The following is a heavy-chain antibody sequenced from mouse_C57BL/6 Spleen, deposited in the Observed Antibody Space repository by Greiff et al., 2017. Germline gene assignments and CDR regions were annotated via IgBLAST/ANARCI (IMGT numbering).Heavy chain of an antibody. CDR1: GFSLTSYA. V-gene: IGHV2-9-1*01. D-gene: IGHD2-4*01. CDR3: ARNSLMITSYYIDY. Sequence: QVQLKESGPGLVAPSQSLSITCTVSGFSLTSYAISWVRQPPGKGLEWLGVIWTGGGTNYNSALKTRLSISKDNSKSQVFLKMNSLQTNDTARYDCARNSLMITSYYIDYGGQGTTLTVSS. CDR2: IWTGGGT. J-gene: IGHJ2*01.